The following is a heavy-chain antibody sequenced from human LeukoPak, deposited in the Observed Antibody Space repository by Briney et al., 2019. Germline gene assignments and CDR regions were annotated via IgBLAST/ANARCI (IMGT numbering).Heavy chain of an antibody. CDR2: IGSSSSTI. Sequence: GGSLRLSCAASGFTFSSYSMNWVRQAPGKGLEWVSYIGSSSSTIYYADSVKGRFTISRDNAKNSLYLQMNSLRAEDTAVYYCARVKGQTRGGAFDIWGQGTMVTVSS. V-gene: IGHV3-48*04. D-gene: IGHD3-10*01. CDR3: ARVKGQTRGGAFDI. CDR1: GFTFSSYS. J-gene: IGHJ3*02.